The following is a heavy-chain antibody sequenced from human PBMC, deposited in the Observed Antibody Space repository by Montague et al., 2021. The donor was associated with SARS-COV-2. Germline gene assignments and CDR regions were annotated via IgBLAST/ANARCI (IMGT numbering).Heavy chain of an antibody. CDR1: GFTLSDFY. D-gene: IGHD1-14*01. CDR3: ARGIPPVY. J-gene: IGHJ4*02. Sequence: SLRLSCAASGFTLSDFYMSWIRQAPGKGLECVSYISSTTIYTNYADSVKGRFTISRDNAKNSLYLQMNSLRAEDTAVYYCARGIPPVYWGQGTLVTVSS. CDR2: ISSTTIYT. V-gene: IGHV3-11*05.